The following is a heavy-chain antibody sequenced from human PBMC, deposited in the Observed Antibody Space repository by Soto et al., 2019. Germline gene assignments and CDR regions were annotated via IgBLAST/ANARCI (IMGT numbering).Heavy chain of an antibody. Sequence: QPGGSLRLSCAASGFTFSDYAMSWVRQAPGKGLECLSLISGTGVPTLYAGSVKGRFSVSRDNSKNTLFLEMNDLRVGDTAIYYCAKSFCSSSSCLFLWVDPCGPGTLVTVSS. V-gene: IGHV3-23*01. CDR3: AKSFCSSSSCLFLWVDP. D-gene: IGHD2-2*01. CDR2: ISGTGVPT. J-gene: IGHJ5*02. CDR1: GFTFSDYA.